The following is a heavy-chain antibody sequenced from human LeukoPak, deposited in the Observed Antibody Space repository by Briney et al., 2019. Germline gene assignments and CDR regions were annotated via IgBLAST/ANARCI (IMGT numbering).Heavy chain of an antibody. Sequence: GSLRLSCAASGFTFSAYNMNWVRRTPGKGLEWVSSITTSSSYVFYADSVKGRFTISRDNAKNTLYLQMNSLRAEDTAVYYCARDGVEFYNWFDPWGQGTLVTVSS. CDR2: ITTSSSYV. V-gene: IGHV3-21*01. D-gene: IGHD2-21*01. J-gene: IGHJ5*02. CDR1: GFTFSAYN. CDR3: ARDGVEFYNWFDP.